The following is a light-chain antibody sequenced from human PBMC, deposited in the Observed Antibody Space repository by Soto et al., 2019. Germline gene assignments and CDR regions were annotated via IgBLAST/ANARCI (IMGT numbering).Light chain of an antibody. CDR2: MAS. CDR1: QNINEY. V-gene: IGKV1-5*03. J-gene: IGKJ1*01. CDR3: QHHDSYSPSWP. Sequence: DIQMTQSPSTLSASVGDRVPITCRPSQNINEYLAWYQQKPGKAPKLRIYMASSLESEVPSRFSGSGSGTEFTLTISSLQPDDSATYYCQHHDSYSPSWPFGQGTKVDI.